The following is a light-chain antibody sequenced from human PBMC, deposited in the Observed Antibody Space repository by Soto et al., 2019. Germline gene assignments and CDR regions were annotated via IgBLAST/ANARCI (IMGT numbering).Light chain of an antibody. J-gene: IGKJ1*01. V-gene: IGKV1-5*01. CDR3: QQYKSYWT. Sequence: IQMTQSPSTLSASVGDRVTITCRASQSVSDWLAWYQQKPGNPPKLLIYDTSRLESAVPSRCSASGSGTEFILTINSLQPDDFATYYCQQYKSYWTFGQGTKVDIK. CDR1: QSVSDW. CDR2: DTS.